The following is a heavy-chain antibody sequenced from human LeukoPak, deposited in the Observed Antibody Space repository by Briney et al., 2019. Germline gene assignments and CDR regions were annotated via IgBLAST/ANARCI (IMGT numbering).Heavy chain of an antibody. J-gene: IGHJ4*02. CDR1: GFTFSSYG. Sequence: PGGSLRLSCAASGFTFSSYGMHWVRQAPGKGLEWVAFIRYDGSNKYYADSVKGRFTISRDNSKNTLYLQMNSLRAEDTAVYYCAKDHLDHTYYDIPQHWGQGTLVTVSS. V-gene: IGHV3-30*02. CDR3: AKDHLDHTYYDIPQH. CDR2: IRYDGSNK. D-gene: IGHD3-9*01.